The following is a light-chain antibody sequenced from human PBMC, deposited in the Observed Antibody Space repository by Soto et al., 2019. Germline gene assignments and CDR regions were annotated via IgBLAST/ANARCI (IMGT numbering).Light chain of an antibody. Sequence: DIVLTQSPATLSLSPGERATLSCGASQTVTSNYLAWYQQKPGLAPRLLIYDASSRAAGIPDRCSGSGSGTEFTLTISSLQSEDFAVYYCQQYNNWPQTFGQGTKVEIK. J-gene: IGKJ1*01. V-gene: IGKV3D-20*01. CDR3: QQYNNWPQT. CDR1: QTVTSNY. CDR2: DAS.